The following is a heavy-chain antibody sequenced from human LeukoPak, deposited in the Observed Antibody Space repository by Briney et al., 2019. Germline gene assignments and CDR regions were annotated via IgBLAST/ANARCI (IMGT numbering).Heavy chain of an antibody. J-gene: IGHJ4*02. V-gene: IGHV3-15*01. CDR3: TTDLFGAIAPY. Sequence: GGSLRLSCAASGFTFSNAWMTWVRQAPGKGLEWVGRIKSKYDGETIDYAAPVKGRFTISRDDSKNTLYLQMNSLKTEDTAVYYCTTDLFGAIAPYWGQGTLVTVPS. D-gene: IGHD3-16*02. CDR1: GFTFSNAW. CDR2: IKSKYDGETI.